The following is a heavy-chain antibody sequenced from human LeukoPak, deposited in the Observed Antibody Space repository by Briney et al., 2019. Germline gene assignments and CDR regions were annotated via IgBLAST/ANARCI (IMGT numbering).Heavy chain of an antibody. V-gene: IGHV3-30*02. CDR1: GFTFSSYG. J-gene: IGHJ4*02. CDR3: ARLPGFGESC. Sequence: GGSLRLSCAASGFTFSSYGMHWVRQAPGKGLEWVAFIRYDGSNKYYADSVKGRFTISRDNSKNTLYLQMNSLRAEDTAVYCCARLPGFGESCWGQGTLVTVSS. CDR2: IRYDGSNK. D-gene: IGHD3-10*01.